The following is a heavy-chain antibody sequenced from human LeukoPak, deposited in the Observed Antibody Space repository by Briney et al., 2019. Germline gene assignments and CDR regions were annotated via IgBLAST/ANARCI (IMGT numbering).Heavy chain of an antibody. D-gene: IGHD3-16*01. V-gene: IGHV1-18*01. Sequence: ASVKVSCKASGYTSTSYGISWVRQAPGQGLEWMGWISAYNGNTNYAQKLQGRVTMTPDTSTSTAYMELRSLRSDDTAVYYCARRVMTYYYYGMDVWGQGTTVTVSS. CDR1: GYTSTSYG. CDR2: ISAYNGNT. J-gene: IGHJ6*02. CDR3: ARRVMTYYYYGMDV.